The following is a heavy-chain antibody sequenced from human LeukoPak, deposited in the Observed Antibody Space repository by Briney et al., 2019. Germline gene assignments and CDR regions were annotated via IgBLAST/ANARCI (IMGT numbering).Heavy chain of an antibody. V-gene: IGHV1-8*02. Sequence: GASVKVSCKASGYTFTNYDINWVRQATGQGLEWIGWMNPNSGNTGYAQKFQGRVTMTRDTSTSTVYMELSSLRSEDTAVYYCARWWGSSSDYWGQGTLVTVSS. D-gene: IGHD6-13*01. CDR2: MNPNSGNT. CDR3: ARWWGSSSDY. J-gene: IGHJ4*02. CDR1: GYTFTNYD.